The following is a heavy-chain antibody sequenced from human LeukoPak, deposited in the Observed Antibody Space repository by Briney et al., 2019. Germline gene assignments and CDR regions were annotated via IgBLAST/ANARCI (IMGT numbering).Heavy chain of an antibody. D-gene: IGHD1-26*01. V-gene: IGHV4-39*01. CDR2: MYYSGST. Sequence: SETLSLTCTVSGGSLSSSTYYWGWIRQPPGKGLEWIGSMYYSGSTYYNPSLKSRVTISVDTAKNQFSLKLSSVTAADTAVYYCATTIVGATYFDYWGQGTLVTVSS. CDR1: GGSLSSSTYY. CDR3: ATTIVGATYFDY. J-gene: IGHJ4*02.